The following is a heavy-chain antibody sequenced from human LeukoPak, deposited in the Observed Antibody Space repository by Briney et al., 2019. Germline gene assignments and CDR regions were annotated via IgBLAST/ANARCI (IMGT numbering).Heavy chain of an antibody. Sequence: GGSLKLSCAVSGFTFSDSAMHWVRQASGKGLEWVGRIRSKANNYATTYDASVRGRFTISRDDSKNTAYLQMNSLKTEDTAVYYCTRRYYHDSSGNYQNDYWGQGTLVTVSS. D-gene: IGHD3-22*01. CDR2: IRSKANNYAT. CDR3: TRRYYHDSSGNYQNDY. CDR1: GFTFSDSA. V-gene: IGHV3-73*01. J-gene: IGHJ4*02.